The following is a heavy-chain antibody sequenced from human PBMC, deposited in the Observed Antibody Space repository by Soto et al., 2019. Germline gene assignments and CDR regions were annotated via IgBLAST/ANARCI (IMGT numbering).Heavy chain of an antibody. CDR2: ISGSGGST. V-gene: IGHV3-23*01. D-gene: IGHD3-22*01. J-gene: IGHJ1*01. CDR1: GFTFTSYA. CDR3: ANYDSSGYYYRHFQH. Sequence: EVQLLESGGGLVQPGGSLRLSCAASGFTFTSYAMSWVRQAPGKGLEWVSAISGSGGSTDYADSVKGRFTISRDNSKNTLYLQMNSLRAEYTAVYYCANYDSSGYYYRHFQHWGQGTLVTVSS.